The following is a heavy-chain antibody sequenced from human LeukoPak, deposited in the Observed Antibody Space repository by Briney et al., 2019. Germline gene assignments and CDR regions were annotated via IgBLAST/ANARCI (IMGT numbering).Heavy chain of an antibody. CDR1: GYTFTSYG. D-gene: IGHD6-19*01. CDR3: ARDRPYTGGWRGFDY. J-gene: IGHJ4*02. Sequence: GASVTVSCKASGYTFTSYGISWVRQAPGQGLEWMGWISAYNGNTNYAQKFQGRVTITADESTSTAYMELSSLRSEDTAVYYCARDRPYTGGWRGFDYWGQGTLVTVSS. CDR2: ISAYNGNT. V-gene: IGHV1-18*01.